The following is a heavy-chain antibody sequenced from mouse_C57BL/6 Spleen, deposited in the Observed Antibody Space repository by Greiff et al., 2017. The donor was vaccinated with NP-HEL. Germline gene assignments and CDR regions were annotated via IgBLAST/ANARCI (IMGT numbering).Heavy chain of an antibody. CDR3: ARPGRGYYGSSYDYYAMDY. CDR1: GYTFTSYG. V-gene: IGHV1-81*01. CDR2: IYPRSGNT. Sequence: QVQLQQSGAELARPGASVKLSCKASGYTFTSYGISWVKQRTGQGLEWIGEIYPRSGNTYYNEKFKGKATLTADKSSSTAYMELRSLTSEDSAVYFCARPGRGYYGSSYDYYAMDYWGQGTSVTVSS. J-gene: IGHJ4*01. D-gene: IGHD1-1*01.